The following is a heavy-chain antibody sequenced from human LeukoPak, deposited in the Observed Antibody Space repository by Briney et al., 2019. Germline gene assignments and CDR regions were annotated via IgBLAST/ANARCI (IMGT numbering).Heavy chain of an antibody. CDR2: INHSGST. J-gene: IGHJ4*02. CDR1: GGSFSGYY. Sequence: SETLSLTCAVYGGSFSGYYWSWIRQPPGKGLEWIGEINHSGSTTYNPSLKSRVTISVDTSKIQFSLKLSSVTAADTAGYYCAREIRNCSGGSCYSRGYDYWGQGTLVTVSS. CDR3: AREIRNCSGGSCYSRGYDY. D-gene: IGHD2-15*01. V-gene: IGHV4-34*01.